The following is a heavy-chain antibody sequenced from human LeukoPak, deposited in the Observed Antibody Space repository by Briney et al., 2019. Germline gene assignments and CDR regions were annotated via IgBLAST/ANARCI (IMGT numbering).Heavy chain of an antibody. CDR1: GFTFSDWH. D-gene: IGHD3-3*01. CDR3: ARDDFWSAYYPQRPGGPDY. V-gene: IGHV3-11*01. Sequence: PGGSLRLSCAASGFTFSDWHMSWIRQVPGKGLEWVSYISSSDNTIYYADSVKGRFTISRDNAKNSLYLQMSSLRAEDTAVYYCARDDFWSAYYPQRPGGPDYWGQGTLVTVSS. J-gene: IGHJ4*02. CDR2: ISSSDNTI.